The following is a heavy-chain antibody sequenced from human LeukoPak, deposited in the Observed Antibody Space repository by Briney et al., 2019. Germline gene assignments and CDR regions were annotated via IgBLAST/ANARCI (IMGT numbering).Heavy chain of an antibody. V-gene: IGHV3-53*01. J-gene: IGHJ3*02. CDR2: IYSSGSA. D-gene: IGHD1-26*01. Sequence: PGGSLRLSCAASGFTVSSNYMGGGRQAPGEGLEWVSVIYSSGSAYYADSVKGRFTISRDNSKKTLYLQMNSLRSEDTAVYYCARAYRASRRSDAFDIWGQGTMVTVSS. CDR3: ARAYRASRRSDAFDI. CDR1: GFTVSSNY.